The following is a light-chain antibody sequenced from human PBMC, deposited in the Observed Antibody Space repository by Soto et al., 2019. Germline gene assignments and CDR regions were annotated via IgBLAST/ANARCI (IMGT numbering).Light chain of an antibody. CDR3: QQYGSSPRT. CDR2: GAS. Sequence: EIVTTQSPATLSVSPGERATLSCWASQSVSSYLAWYQQKPGQAPRLLIYGASSRATGIPDRFSGSGSGTDFTLTISRLEPEDFAVYYCQQYGSSPRTFGQGTKVDIK. V-gene: IGKV3-20*01. J-gene: IGKJ1*01. CDR1: QSVSSY.